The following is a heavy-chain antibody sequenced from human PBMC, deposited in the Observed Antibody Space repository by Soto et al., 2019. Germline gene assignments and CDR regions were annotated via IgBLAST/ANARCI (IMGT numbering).Heavy chain of an antibody. CDR3: ARPYYYDSSGYYSLDY. D-gene: IGHD3-22*01. CDR2: IIPIFGTA. Sequence: GASVKVSCKASGGTFSSYAISWVRQAPGQGLEWMGGIIPIFGTANYAQKFQGRVTTTADESTSTAYMELSSLRSEDTAVYYCARPYYYDSSGYYSLDYWGQGTLVTVSS. CDR1: GGTFSSYA. J-gene: IGHJ4*02. V-gene: IGHV1-69*13.